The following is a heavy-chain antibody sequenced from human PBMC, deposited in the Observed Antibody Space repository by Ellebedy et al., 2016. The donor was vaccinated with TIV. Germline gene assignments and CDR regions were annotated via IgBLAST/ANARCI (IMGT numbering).Heavy chain of an antibody. J-gene: IGHJ5*01. Sequence: GESLKISCKGSGYSFTTYWIAWVRQRPGKGLEWMGIIYPGDSETKYSPSFQGQVTFSADRSINTAYVRWSSLKASDTAMYFCARHSRMFSGSPGHNWFDSWGQGTQVTVSS. CDR3: ARHSRMFSGSPGHNWFDS. CDR2: IYPGDSET. CDR1: GYSFTTYW. D-gene: IGHD2-15*01. V-gene: IGHV5-51*01.